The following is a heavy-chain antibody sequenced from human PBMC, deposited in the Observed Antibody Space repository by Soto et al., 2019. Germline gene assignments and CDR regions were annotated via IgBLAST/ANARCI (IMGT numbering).Heavy chain of an antibody. D-gene: IGHD4-17*01. CDR1: GYSFTSYW. V-gene: IGHV5-51*01. CDR2: IYPGDSDT. CDR3: ARPGSDHGDYSVGGGNDV. Sequence: GESLKISCKGSGYSFTSYWIGWVRQMPGKGLEWMGIIYPGDSDTRYSPSFQGQVTISADKSISTAYLQWSSLKASDTAMYYCARPGSDHGDYSVGGGNDVLGQGTTVTGSS. J-gene: IGHJ6*02.